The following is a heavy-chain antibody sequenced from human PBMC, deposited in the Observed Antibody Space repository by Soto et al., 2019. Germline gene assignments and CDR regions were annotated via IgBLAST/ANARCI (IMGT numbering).Heavy chain of an antibody. J-gene: IGHJ6*02. CDR2: ISSSSSYI. D-gene: IGHD3-10*01. CDR3: AREGVQHGSGPYYYYGMDV. CDR1: GFTFSSYS. V-gene: IGHV3-21*01. Sequence: GGPLRLSCAASGFTFSSYSMNWVRQAPGKGLEWVSSISSSSSYIYYADSVKGRFTISRDNAKNSLYLQMNSLRAEDTAVYYCAREGVQHGSGPYYYYGMDVWGQGTTVTVSS.